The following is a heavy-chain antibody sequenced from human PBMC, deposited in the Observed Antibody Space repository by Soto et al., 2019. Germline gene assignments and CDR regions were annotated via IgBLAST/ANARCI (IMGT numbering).Heavy chain of an antibody. V-gene: IGHV4-39*01. Sequence: PSETLSLTCTVSGGSISSSSYYWGWIRQPPGKGLEWIGSIYYSGSTYYNPSLKSRVTISVDTSKNQFSLKLSSVTAADTAVYYCARLGNYYDSSYWYFELWGRGTLVTVSS. J-gene: IGHJ2*01. CDR1: GGSISSSSYY. D-gene: IGHD3-22*01. CDR2: IYYSGST. CDR3: ARLGNYYDSSYWYFEL.